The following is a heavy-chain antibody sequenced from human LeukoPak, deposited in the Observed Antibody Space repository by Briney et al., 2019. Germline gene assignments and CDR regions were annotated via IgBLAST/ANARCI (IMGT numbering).Heavy chain of an antibody. D-gene: IGHD1-26*01. CDR2: INYSGST. CDR3: ARAPQSDYRTHWYIDL. V-gene: IGHV4-34*01. J-gene: IGHJ2*01. Sequence: SETLSLTCAVCGGFFSGYYWSWIRQPPAKGLEWIGEINYSGSTNYNPSLNSRVTISVDTSKNQFSLKLSSVTAAHTAVYYCARAPQSDYRTHWYIDLWGRGTLVTVSS. CDR1: GGFFSGYY.